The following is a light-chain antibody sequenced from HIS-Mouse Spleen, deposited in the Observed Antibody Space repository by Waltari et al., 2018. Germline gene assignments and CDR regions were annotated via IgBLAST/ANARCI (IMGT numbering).Light chain of an antibody. Sequence: EIVLTQSPATLSLSPGERATLPCRASQSVSSYLAWYQQKPGQAPRLLIHDASNRATGIPARFSGSGSGTDFTLTISSLEPEDFAVYYCQQRSNWPGITFGPGTKVDIK. CDR3: QQRSNWPGIT. J-gene: IGKJ3*01. CDR1: QSVSSY. CDR2: DAS. V-gene: IGKV3-11*01.